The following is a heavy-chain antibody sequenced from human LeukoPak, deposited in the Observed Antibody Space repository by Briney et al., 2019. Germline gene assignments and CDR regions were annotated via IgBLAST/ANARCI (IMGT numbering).Heavy chain of an antibody. J-gene: IGHJ3*02. D-gene: IGHD1-26*01. CDR3: ARVESWEHSGSSQDAFDI. CDR2: INPNSGGT. CDR1: GYTFTGYY. V-gene: IGHV1-2*02. Sequence: ASVKVSCKASGYTFTGYYMHWVRQAPGQGLEWMGWINPNSGGTNYAQKFQGRVTMTRDMSTSTVYMELSSLRFEDTAVYYCARVESWEHSGSSQDAFDIWGQGTMVTVSS.